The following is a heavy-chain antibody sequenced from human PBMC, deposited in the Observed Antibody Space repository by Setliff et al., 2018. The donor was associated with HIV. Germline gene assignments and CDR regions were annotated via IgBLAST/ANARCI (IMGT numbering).Heavy chain of an antibody. J-gene: IGHJ4*02. CDR3: ARAPITIFGVIIIPVYFDY. V-gene: IGHV4-34*01. CDR1: GGSFSGYF. CDR2: INHRGSI. Sequence: PSEPLSLTCAIYGGSFSGYFWIWIRQPPGKGLEWIGEINHRGSIYYNSSLKSRVTIAVDTSNNQFSLKLSSVTAADTAVYYCARAPITIFGVIIIPVYFDYWGQGTLVTVSS. D-gene: IGHD3-3*01.